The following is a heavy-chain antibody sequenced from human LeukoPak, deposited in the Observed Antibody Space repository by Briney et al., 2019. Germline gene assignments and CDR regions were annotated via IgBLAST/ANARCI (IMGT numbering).Heavy chain of an antibody. D-gene: IGHD3-22*01. CDR2: ISAYNGNT. CDR1: GYTFTSYG. V-gene: IGHV1-18*01. J-gene: IGHJ4*02. CDR3: ARDERLGYYDSSGYYSC. Sequence: ASVKVSCKASGYTFTSYGISWVRQAPGQGLEWMGWISAYNGNTNYAQKLQGRVTMTTDTSTSTAYMELRSLRSDDTAVYYCARDERLGYYDSSGYYSCWGQGTLVTVSS.